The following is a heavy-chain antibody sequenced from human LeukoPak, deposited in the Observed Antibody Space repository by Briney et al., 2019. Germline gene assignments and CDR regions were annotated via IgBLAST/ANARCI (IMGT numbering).Heavy chain of an antibody. D-gene: IGHD6-13*01. Sequence: GASVKVSCKASGYTFTSYGISWVRQAPGQGLEWMGWISAYNGNTNYAQKLQGRVTMTTGTSTSTAYMELRSLRSDDTAVYYCAREGHSSSWTTYYYYMDVWGKGTTVTVSS. J-gene: IGHJ6*03. CDR2: ISAYNGNT. CDR3: AREGHSSSWTTYYYYMDV. CDR1: GYTFTSYG. V-gene: IGHV1-18*01.